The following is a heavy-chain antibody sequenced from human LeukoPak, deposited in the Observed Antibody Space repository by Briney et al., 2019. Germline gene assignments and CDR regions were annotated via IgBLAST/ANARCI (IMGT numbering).Heavy chain of an antibody. V-gene: IGHV3-23*01. CDR3: AKAHERHSSSWYVETFDY. CDR1: GFTFGSYA. J-gene: IGHJ4*02. CDR2: ISGSGGST. Sequence: SGGSLRLSCAASGFTFGSYAMSWVRQAPGKGLEWVSAISGSGGSTYYADSVKGRFTISRDNSKNTLYLQMNSLRAEDTAVYYCAKAHERHSSSWYVETFDYWGQGTLVTVSS. D-gene: IGHD6-13*01.